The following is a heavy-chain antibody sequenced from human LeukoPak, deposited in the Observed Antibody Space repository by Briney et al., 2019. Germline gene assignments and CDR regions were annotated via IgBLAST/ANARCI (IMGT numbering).Heavy chain of an antibody. V-gene: IGHV1-2*02. CDR3: ARPKGGIAARRDPLDY. D-gene: IGHD6-6*01. CDR1: GYTFTGYY. Sequence: GASVKVSCKASGYTFTGYYMHWARQAPGQGLEWMGWINPNSGGTNYAQKFQGRVTMTRDTSISTAYMELSRLRSDDTAVYYCARPKGGIAARRDPLDYWGQGTLVTVSS. J-gene: IGHJ4*02. CDR2: INPNSGGT.